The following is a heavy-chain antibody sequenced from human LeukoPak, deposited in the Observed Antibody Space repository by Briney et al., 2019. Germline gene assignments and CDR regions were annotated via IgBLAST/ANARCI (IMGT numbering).Heavy chain of an antibody. Sequence: SQTLSLTCTVSGGSFSTVGDYWSWIRQRPGQSLEWIGYIYYSGTTYYSASLKTRVNISLDMSKNQFSPKLNSVTAADTAGYYCTRHSGYERDWSQGTLVTVSA. V-gene: IGHV4-31*03. CDR2: IYYSGTT. CDR3: TRHSGYERD. CDR1: GGSFSTVGDY. J-gene: IGHJ4*02. D-gene: IGHD5-12*01.